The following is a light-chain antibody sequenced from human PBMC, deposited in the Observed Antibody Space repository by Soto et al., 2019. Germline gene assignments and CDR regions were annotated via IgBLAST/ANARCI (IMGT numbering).Light chain of an antibody. J-gene: IGKJ1*01. Sequence: EGVLTQSPDTVSLSPGERATLSRRASQSVSSSYLAWYQQKPGQAPRLLIYGASSRATGIPDRFSGSGSGTDFTLTISRLEPEDFAVYNCQQYGTSPPTFGQGTKVDIK. CDR1: QSVSSSY. V-gene: IGKV3-20*01. CDR3: QQYGTSPPT. CDR2: GAS.